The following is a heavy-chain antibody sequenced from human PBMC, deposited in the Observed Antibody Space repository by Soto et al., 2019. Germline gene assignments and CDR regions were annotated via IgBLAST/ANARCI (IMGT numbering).Heavy chain of an antibody. Sequence: EAQLVQSGGGLVQPGGSLQLSCAASGFTFGGSPVHWVRQASGKGLEWVGRIRSDSASSAIAYAASVRGRFTLSRDDSKNTAYLQVNSLGVEDTALYYGVLEGCRRTGFYSLDLWGQGTLVTVSS. CDR2: IRSDSASSAI. J-gene: IGHJ5*02. D-gene: IGHD2-21*01. CDR1: GFTFGGSP. CDR3: VLEGCRRTGFYSLDL. V-gene: IGHV3-73*01.